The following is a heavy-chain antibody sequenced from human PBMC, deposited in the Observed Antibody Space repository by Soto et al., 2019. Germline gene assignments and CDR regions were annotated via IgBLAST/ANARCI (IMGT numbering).Heavy chain of an antibody. J-gene: IGHJ6*02. CDR1: GGSISSSSYY. CDR2: IYYSGST. V-gene: IGHV4-39*01. Sequence: SETLSLTCTVSGGSISSSSYYWGWIRQPPGKGLEWIGNIYYSGSTYYNPSLKSRVTISVDTSKNQFSLKLSSVTAADTAVYYCASTTVYYYYYYGMDVWGQGTTVTV. D-gene: IGHD4-17*01. CDR3: ASTTVYYYYYYGMDV.